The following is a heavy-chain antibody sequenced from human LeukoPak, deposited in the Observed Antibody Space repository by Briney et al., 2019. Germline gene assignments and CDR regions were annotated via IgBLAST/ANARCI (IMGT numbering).Heavy chain of an antibody. Sequence: PSETPSLTCTVSGGSISSSSYYWGWIRQPPGKGLEWIGSIYYSGSTYYNPSLKSRVTISVDTSKNQFSLKLSSVTAADTAVYYCATLGTPHSYYYYYMDVWGKGTTVTVSS. J-gene: IGHJ6*03. CDR2: IYYSGST. CDR1: GGSISSSSYY. D-gene: IGHD1-1*01. CDR3: ATLGTPHSYYYYYMDV. V-gene: IGHV4-39*05.